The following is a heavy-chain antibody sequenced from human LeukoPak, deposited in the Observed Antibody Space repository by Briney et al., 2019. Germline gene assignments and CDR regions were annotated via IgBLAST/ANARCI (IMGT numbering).Heavy chain of an antibody. D-gene: IGHD5-24*01. CDR3: ARGEMATISPIDY. V-gene: IGHV3-33*01. Sequence: GGSLRLSCAASGFTFSSYGMHWVRQAPGKGLEWVAVIWYDGSNKYYADSVKGRFTISRDNSKNTLYLQMNSLRAEDTAVCYCARGEMATISPIDYWGQGTLVTVSS. CDR2: IWYDGSNK. CDR1: GFTFSSYG. J-gene: IGHJ4*02.